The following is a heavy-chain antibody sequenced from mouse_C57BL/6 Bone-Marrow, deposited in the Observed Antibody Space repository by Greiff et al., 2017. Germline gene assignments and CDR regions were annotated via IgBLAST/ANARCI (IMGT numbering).Heavy chain of an antibody. CDR2: IGPNSGGT. V-gene: IGHV1-72*01. J-gene: IGHJ4*01. D-gene: IGHD2-1*01. CDR3: ARNYWAMDY. CDR1: GYTFTSYW. Sequence: QVQLQQPGAELVKPGASVKLSCKASGYTFTSYWMHWVEQRPGRGLEWIGRIGPNSGGTKYTEKFKSKATLTVDKPSSTAYMQLSSLTSEDAAFYYCARNYWAMDYWGQGTSVTVSS.